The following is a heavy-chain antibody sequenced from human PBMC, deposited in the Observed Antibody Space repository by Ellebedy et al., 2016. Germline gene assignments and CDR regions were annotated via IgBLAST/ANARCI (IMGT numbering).Heavy chain of an antibody. D-gene: IGHD6-13*01. J-gene: IGHJ4*02. CDR1: GFTFSSYY. V-gene: IGHV1-46*04. CDR3: AREPSSSWYIDF. CDR2: INPSGGYT. Sequence: ASVKVSCKTSGFTFSSYYMHWVRQAPGQGLQWMGLINPSGGYTMYAQKLQGRVTMTRDTSTRTVYMELSGLRSDDTAVYYCAREPSSSWYIDFWGQGTLVTVSS.